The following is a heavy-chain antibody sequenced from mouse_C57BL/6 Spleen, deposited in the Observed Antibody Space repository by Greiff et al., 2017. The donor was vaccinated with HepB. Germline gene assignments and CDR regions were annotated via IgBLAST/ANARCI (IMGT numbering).Heavy chain of an antibody. CDR3: ARDRWDGYFDY. D-gene: IGHD4-1*01. V-gene: IGHV3-6*01. CDR1: GYSITSGYY. Sequence: EVKLVESGPGLVKPSQSLSLTCSVTGYSITSGYYWNWIRQFPGNKLEWMGYISYDGSNNYNPSLKNRISITRDTSKNQFFLKLNSVTTEDTATYYCARDRWDGYFDYWGQGTTLTVSS. CDR2: ISYDGSN. J-gene: IGHJ2*01.